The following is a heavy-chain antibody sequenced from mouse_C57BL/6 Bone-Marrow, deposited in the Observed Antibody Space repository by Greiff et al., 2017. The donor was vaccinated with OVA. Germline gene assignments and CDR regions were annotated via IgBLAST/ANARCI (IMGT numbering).Heavy chain of an antibody. V-gene: IGHV5-12*01. CDR3: AREGTGDAMDY. J-gene: IGHJ4*01. CDR2: ISNGGGST. Sequence: VESGGGLVQPGGSLKLSCAASGFTFSDYYMYWVRQTPEKRLEWVAYISNGGGSTYYPDTVKGRFTISRDNAKNTLYLQMSRLKSEDTAMYYCAREGTGDAMDYWGQGTSVTVSS. D-gene: IGHD4-1*01. CDR1: GFTFSDYY.